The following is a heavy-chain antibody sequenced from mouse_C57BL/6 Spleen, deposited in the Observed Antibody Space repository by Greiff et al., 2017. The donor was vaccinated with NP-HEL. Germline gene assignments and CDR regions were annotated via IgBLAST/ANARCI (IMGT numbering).Heavy chain of an antibody. Sequence: QVQLKQPGAELVKPGASVKMSCKASGYTFTSYWITWVKQRPGQGLEWIGDIYPGSGSTNYNEKFKSKATLTVDTSSSTAYMQLSSLTSEDSAVYYCARKGYGKGFYYYAMDYWGQGTSVTVSS. CDR3: ARKGYGKGFYYYAMDY. CDR2: IYPGSGST. J-gene: IGHJ4*01. D-gene: IGHD2-10*02. CDR1: GYTFTSYW. V-gene: IGHV1-55*01.